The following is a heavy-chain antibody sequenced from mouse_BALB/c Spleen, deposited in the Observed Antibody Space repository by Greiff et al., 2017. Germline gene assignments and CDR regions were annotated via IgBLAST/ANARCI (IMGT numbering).Heavy chain of an antibody. CDR1: GFTFSSYT. J-gene: IGHJ1*01. CDR2: ISNGGGST. Sequence: EVQLVESGGGLVQPGGSLKLSCAASGFTFSSYTMSWVRQTPEKRLEWVAYISNGGGSTYYPDTVKGRFTISRDNAKNTLYLQMSSLKSEDTAMFYCARGHYGSSDWYFDVWGAGTTVTVSS. V-gene: IGHV5-12-2*01. CDR3: ARGHYGSSDWYFDV. D-gene: IGHD1-1*01.